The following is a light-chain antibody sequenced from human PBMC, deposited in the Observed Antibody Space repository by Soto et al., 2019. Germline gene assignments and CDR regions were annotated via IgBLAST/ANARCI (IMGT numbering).Light chain of an antibody. CDR3: QQYNDWPRT. V-gene: IGKV3-15*01. CDR1: QSVSRN. CDR2: GAS. J-gene: IGKJ1*01. Sequence: EIVMTQSPATLSVSPGERATLSCRASQSVSRNFAWYQQIPGQAPRLLIYGASTRATGIPARFSGSGSGTEFTLTISSLQSEDFAVYFCQQYNDWPRTFGQGTKVDIK.